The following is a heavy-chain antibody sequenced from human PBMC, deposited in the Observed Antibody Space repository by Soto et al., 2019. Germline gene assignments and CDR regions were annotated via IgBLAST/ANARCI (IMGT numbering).Heavy chain of an antibody. D-gene: IGHD1-26*01. CDR3: ARGSLSGARGCSGWFAS. CDR2: ISAYNGNT. J-gene: IGHJ5*01. V-gene: IGHV1-18*01. Sequence: ASVKVSCKDSGYTFTSYGIRWVRQAPGQGLEWMGWISAYNGNTNYAQKLQGRVTMTTDTSMSTAYMELRSLRSDDTAVYCCARGSLSGARGCSGWFASSGQGSLDIVSA. CDR1: GYTFTSYG.